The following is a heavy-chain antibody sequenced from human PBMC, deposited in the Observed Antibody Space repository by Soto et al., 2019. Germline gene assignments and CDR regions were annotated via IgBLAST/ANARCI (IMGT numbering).Heavy chain of an antibody. Sequence: QVQLVESGGGVVQPGRSLRLSCAASGFTFSSYAMHWVRQAPGKGLEWVAVISYDGSNKYYADSVKGRFTISRYNSKNTLYLQMNSLRAEDTAVYYCASSGGYYYGMDVWGQGTTVTVSS. D-gene: IGHD2-15*01. CDR2: ISYDGSNK. V-gene: IGHV3-30-3*01. CDR3: ASSGGYYYGMDV. CDR1: GFTFSSYA. J-gene: IGHJ6*02.